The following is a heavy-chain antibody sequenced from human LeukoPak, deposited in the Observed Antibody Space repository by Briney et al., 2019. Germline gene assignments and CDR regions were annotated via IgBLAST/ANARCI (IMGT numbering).Heavy chain of an antibody. CDR2: VSPYNGNT. CDR3: ARVRVGDGYIDY. Sequence: GASVKVSCKASGYTFTGYYMHWVRQAPGQGLEWMGWVSPYNGNTDYAQKFQGRVTITADESTSTAYMELSNLRSEDTAVYYCARVRVGDGYIDYWGQGTLVTVSS. V-gene: IGHV1-18*04. CDR1: GYTFTGYY. J-gene: IGHJ4*02. D-gene: IGHD1-26*01.